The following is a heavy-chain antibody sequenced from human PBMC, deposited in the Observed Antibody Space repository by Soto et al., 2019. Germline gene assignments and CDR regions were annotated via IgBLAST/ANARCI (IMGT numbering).Heavy chain of an antibody. D-gene: IGHD2-2*01. Sequence: GGSLRLSCAASGFTFDDYTMHWVRQAPGKGLEWVALISWDGGSTYYADSVKGRFTISRDNSKNSLYLQMNSLRTEDTALYYCAKGLGYCISTSCYDAYYYGMDVWGQGTTVTVSS. CDR2: ISWDGGST. V-gene: IGHV3-43*01. CDR1: GFTFDDYT. J-gene: IGHJ6*02. CDR3: AKGLGYCISTSCYDAYYYGMDV.